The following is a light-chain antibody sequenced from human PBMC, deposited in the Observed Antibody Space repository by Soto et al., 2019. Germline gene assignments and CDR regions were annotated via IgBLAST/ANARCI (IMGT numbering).Light chain of an antibody. CDR2: DAS. Sequence: DIQMTQSPSTLSASVGDRVTITCRASQSISSWLAWYQQKPGKAPKLLIYDASSLESGVPSRFSGSGSGTEFPLTSSMLQPDDFATYYCHQYNSYSLTFGQGTKVEIK. CDR1: QSISSW. CDR3: HQYNSYSLT. V-gene: IGKV1-5*01. J-gene: IGKJ1*01.